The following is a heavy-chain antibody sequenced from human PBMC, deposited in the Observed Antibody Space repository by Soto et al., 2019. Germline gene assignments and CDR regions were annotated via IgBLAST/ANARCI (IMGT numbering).Heavy chain of an antibody. Sequence: GGSQRLSYAASGSTFNNYAVTWVRQAPGKGLEWVATISGTGGSTYYADSVKGRFTISRDNSKNTLYLQMNSLRVEDTAVYYCAKDRLGGNFDYWGQGTQVTVSS. V-gene: IGHV3-23*01. CDR3: AKDRLGGNFDY. CDR1: GSTFNNYA. CDR2: ISGTGGST. J-gene: IGHJ4*02.